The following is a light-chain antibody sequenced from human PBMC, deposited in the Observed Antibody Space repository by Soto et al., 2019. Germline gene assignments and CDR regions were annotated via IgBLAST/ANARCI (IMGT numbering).Light chain of an antibody. CDR1: QTISSW. Sequence: EIQMTQSPSSLSASVGDRVTITCRASQTISSWLAWYQQKPGKAPKLLIYKASTLKSGVPSRFSGIGSGTEFTLTISSLQPDDLATYYCQHYNSYSEEFGQGTKV. J-gene: IGKJ1*01. CDR3: QHYNSYSEE. V-gene: IGKV1-5*03. CDR2: KAS.